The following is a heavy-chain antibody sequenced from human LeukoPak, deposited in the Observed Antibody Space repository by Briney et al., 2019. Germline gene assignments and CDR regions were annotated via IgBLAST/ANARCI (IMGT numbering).Heavy chain of an antibody. Sequence: SETLSLTCTVSGGSIGSYYWSWIRQPPGKGLEWIGYIYYSGSTNCNPSLKSRVTISVDTSKNQFSLKLSSVTAADTAVYYCAGVAAAGKDYWGQGTLVTVSS. CDR1: GGSIGSYY. V-gene: IGHV4-59*01. D-gene: IGHD6-13*01. CDR2: IYYSGST. CDR3: AGVAAAGKDY. J-gene: IGHJ4*02.